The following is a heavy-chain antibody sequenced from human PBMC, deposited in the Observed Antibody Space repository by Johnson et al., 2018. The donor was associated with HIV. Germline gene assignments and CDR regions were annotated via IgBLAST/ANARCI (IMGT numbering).Heavy chain of an antibody. CDR2: INSDGSST. V-gene: IGHV3-74*01. CDR3: AKESAFDI. J-gene: IGHJ3*02. CDR1: GFTVSSYW. Sequence: VQLVESGGGVVQPGGSLRLSCAASGFTVSSYWMHWVRQAPGKGLVWVSRINSDGSSTNYADSVRGRFTISRDNAKNTLYVQMNSLRVEDTAVYYCAKESAFDIWGQGTMVTVSS.